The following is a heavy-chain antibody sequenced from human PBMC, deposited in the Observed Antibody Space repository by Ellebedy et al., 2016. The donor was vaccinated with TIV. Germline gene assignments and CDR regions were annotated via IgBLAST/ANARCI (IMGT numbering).Heavy chain of an antibody. CDR1: GFTFSSYA. V-gene: IGHV3-23*01. Sequence: GGSLRLSXAASGFTFSSYAMSWVRQAPGKGLEWVSAIRGSGGSTYYADSVKGRFTISRDNSKNTLYLQMNSLRAEDTAVYYCAKDAHRGNYGMDVWGQGTTVTVSS. J-gene: IGHJ6*02. CDR2: IRGSGGST. CDR3: AKDAHRGNYGMDV.